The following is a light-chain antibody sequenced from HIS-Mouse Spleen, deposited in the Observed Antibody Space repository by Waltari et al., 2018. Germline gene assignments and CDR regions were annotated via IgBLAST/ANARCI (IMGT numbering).Light chain of an antibody. CDR2: LGF. Sequence: DIVMTQSPLSLPVTPGEPASISCRSSQSLLHSNGYNCLDWYLQKPGQSPQLLIYLGFNRASGVPDRLSGSGSGTDFTLKISRVEAEDVGVYYCMQALQTWTFGQGTKVEIK. CDR1: QSLLHSNGYNC. CDR3: MQALQTWT. J-gene: IGKJ1*01. V-gene: IGKV2-28*01.